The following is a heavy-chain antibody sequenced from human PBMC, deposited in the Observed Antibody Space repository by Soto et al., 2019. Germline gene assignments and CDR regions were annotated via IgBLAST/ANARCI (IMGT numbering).Heavy chain of an antibody. J-gene: IGHJ5*02. D-gene: IGHD2-2*01. CDR2: IRSKAYGGTT. CDR1: GFTFGDYA. Sequence: GGSLRLSCTASGFTFGDYAMSWLRQAPGKGLEWVGFIRSKAYGGTTEYAASVKGRFTISRDDSKSIAYLQMNSLKTEDTAVYYCSARPVVPAAMGFDPWGQGTLVTVYS. V-gene: IGHV3-49*03. CDR3: SARPVVPAAMGFDP.